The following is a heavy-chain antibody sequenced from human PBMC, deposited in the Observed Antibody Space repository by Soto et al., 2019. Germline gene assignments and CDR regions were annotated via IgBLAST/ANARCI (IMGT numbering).Heavy chain of an antibody. CDR3: AKVGSERSRGHRAAY. Sequence: EVQLLESGGGLVQPGGSLRLSCAASGFTFSNYAMNWVRQAPGKGLEWVSTISSSSGSTYYADSVKGRFTISRDNSKNILYLQMNSLRGDDAAVYYCAKVGSERSRGHRAAYWCQGTLVTISS. D-gene: IGHD3-10*01. V-gene: IGHV3-23*01. CDR1: GFTFSNYA. CDR2: ISSSSGST. J-gene: IGHJ4*02.